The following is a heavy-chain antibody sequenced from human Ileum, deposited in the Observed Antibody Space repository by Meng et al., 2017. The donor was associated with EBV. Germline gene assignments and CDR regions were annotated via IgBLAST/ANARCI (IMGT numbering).Heavy chain of an antibody. D-gene: IGHD1-26*01. CDR1: GGSFSSRKDY. CDR2: IYYSGTT. Sequence: QLQLQESGPGLVKHAETLSLPCRVSGGSFSSRKDYWGWIRQPPGKALEWIASIYYSGTTYYNPSLQSRVSISVDKSKNQVSLNMTSMTAADTAVYYCASRELAPFDYWGQGTLVTVSS. V-gene: IGHV4-39*07. J-gene: IGHJ4*02. CDR3: ASRELAPFDY.